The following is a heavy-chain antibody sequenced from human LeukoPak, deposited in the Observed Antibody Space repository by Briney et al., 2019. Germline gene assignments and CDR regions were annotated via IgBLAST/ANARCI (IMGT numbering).Heavy chain of an antibody. V-gene: IGHV4-59*01. CDR3: ARTYSGRSYYFDC. Sequence: PSETLSLTCTVSGGSISSFHWSWIRQPPGKGLEHIGNIYDSGSTYYNPSLKSRVTISLDTSKNQFSLKLSSVTAADTAVYYCARTYSGRSYYFDCWGQGTLVTVS. CDR1: GGSISSFH. CDR2: IYDSGST. D-gene: IGHD1-26*01. J-gene: IGHJ4*02.